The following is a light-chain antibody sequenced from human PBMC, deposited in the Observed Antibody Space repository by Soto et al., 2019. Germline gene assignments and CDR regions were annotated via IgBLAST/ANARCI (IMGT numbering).Light chain of an antibody. Sequence: DIQMSQSPSTLSASVGDRVTITCRASQTINSWLAWYQQKPGKAPKLLIYKASSLESGVPSRFSGSGSGTEFTLTISSLQPDDFATYYCQQYLTYWTFGQGTKVEIK. CDR2: KAS. V-gene: IGKV1-5*03. CDR1: QTINSW. CDR3: QQYLTYWT. J-gene: IGKJ1*01.